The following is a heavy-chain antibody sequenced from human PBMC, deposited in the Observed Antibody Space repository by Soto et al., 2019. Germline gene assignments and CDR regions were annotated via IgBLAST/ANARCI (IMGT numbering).Heavy chain of an antibody. CDR3: ARPGYSGYDLEGVSFDP. CDR2: IYPGDSDT. CDR1: GYSFTSYW. Sequence: GESLKISCKGSGYSFTSYWIGWVRQMPGKGLEWMGIIYPGDSDTRYSPSFQGQVTISADKSISTAYLQWSSLKASDTAMYYCARPGYSGYDLEGVSFDPWGQGTLVTVSS. V-gene: IGHV5-51*01. J-gene: IGHJ5*02. D-gene: IGHD5-12*01.